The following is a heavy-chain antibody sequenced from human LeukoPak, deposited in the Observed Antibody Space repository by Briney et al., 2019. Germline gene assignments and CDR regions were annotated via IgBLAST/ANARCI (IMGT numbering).Heavy chain of an antibody. J-gene: IGHJ5*01. D-gene: IGHD3-16*01. CDR3: ARYFYDSYTSSFRFDS. V-gene: IGHV3-20*04. CDR2: SNWNGGST. Sequence: PGGSLRLSCAASGFTFSSYGMSWVRQAPGKGLEWVSGSNWNGGSTGYADSVKGRFTISRDNAKNSLYLQMNSLRVEDTAIYYCARYFYDSYTSSFRFDSWGQGTLVTVSS. CDR1: GFTFSSYG.